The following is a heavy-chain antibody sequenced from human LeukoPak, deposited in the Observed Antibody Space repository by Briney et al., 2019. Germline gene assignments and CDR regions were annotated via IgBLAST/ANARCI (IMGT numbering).Heavy chain of an antibody. CDR3: ARDPEYGDPGY. J-gene: IGHJ4*02. Sequence: SETLSLTCTVSGGSISSSSYYWGWIRQPPGKGLEWIGSIYYSGSTYYNPSLKSRVTISVDTSNNQFSLKLSSVTAADTAVYYCARDPEYGDPGYWGQGTLVTVSS. CDR1: GGSISSSSYY. D-gene: IGHD4-17*01. CDR2: IYYSGST. V-gene: IGHV4-39*02.